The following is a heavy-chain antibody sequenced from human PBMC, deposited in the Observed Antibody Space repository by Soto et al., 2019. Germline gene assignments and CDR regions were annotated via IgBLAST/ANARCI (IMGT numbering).Heavy chain of an antibody. CDR2: ITHGGST. CDR1: GGSFSAYS. Sequence: KTSETLSLTCVVYGGSFSAYSWTWLRQSPGKGLEWIGEITHGGSTDYNPALKSRLVMSVDTSKNQFSLRVTSVTAADAAVYFCARARFDSWSHIYYGLDVWGQGTTVTVSS. V-gene: IGHV4-34*01. J-gene: IGHJ6*02. CDR3: ARARFDSWSHIYYGLDV. D-gene: IGHD3-3*01.